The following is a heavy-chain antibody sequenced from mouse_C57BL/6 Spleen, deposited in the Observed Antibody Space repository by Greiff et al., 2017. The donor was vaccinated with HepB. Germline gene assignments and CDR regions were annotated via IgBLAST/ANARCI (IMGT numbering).Heavy chain of an antibody. CDR3: ARYDYDAGYFDY. V-gene: IGHV1-81*01. Sequence: VQLQQSGAELARPGASVKLSCKASGYTFTSYGISWVKQRTGQGLEWIGEIYPRSGNTYYNEKFKGKATLTADKSSSTAYMELRSLTSEDSAVSFCARYDYDAGYFDYWGQGTTLTVSS. D-gene: IGHD2-4*01. J-gene: IGHJ2*01. CDR1: GYTFTSYG. CDR2: IYPRSGNT.